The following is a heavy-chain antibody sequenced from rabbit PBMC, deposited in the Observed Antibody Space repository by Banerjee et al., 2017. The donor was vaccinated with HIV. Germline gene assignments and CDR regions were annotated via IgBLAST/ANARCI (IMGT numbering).Heavy chain of an antibody. D-gene: IGHD1-1*01. CDR3: ARDLPISGGYSFDL. V-gene: IGHV1S45*01. CDR1: GFSFSSSYW. Sequence: QEQLEESGGDLVKPEGSLTLTCTASGFSFSSSYWICWVRQAPGKGLEWIACIGVGSSGSTDYASWAKGRFTISKTSSTTVTLQMTSLTAADTATYFCARDLPISGGYSFDLWGQGTLVTVS. CDR2: IGVGSSGST. J-gene: IGHJ4*01.